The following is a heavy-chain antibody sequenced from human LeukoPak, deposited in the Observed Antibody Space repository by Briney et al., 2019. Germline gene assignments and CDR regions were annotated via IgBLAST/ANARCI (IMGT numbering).Heavy chain of an antibody. Sequence: PGGSLRLSCTASGFPFNRFAMSWVRQAPGQGLAWVSAISGGGDAHYADSVKGRFTISRDNSKNTLFLHMNNLTADDTALYYCAKEGITGADPWGQGTLVSVSS. J-gene: IGHJ5*02. CDR3: AKEGITGADP. CDR1: GFPFNRFA. CDR2: ISGGGDA. V-gene: IGHV3-23*01.